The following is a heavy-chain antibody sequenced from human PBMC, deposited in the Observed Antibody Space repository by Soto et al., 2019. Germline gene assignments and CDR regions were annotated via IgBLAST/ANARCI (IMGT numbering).Heavy chain of an antibody. CDR3: ASMTTVGFDY. CDR2: IWYDGSNK. J-gene: IGHJ4*02. CDR1: GFTFSSYG. V-gene: IGHV3-33*01. Sequence: QVQLVESGGGVVQPGRSLRLSCAASGFTFSSYGMHWVRQAPGKGLEWVAVIWYDGSNKYYADSVKGRFTISRDNSKSTLYLQMNSLRAEDTAVYYCASMTTVGFDYWGQGTLVTVSS. D-gene: IGHD4-17*01.